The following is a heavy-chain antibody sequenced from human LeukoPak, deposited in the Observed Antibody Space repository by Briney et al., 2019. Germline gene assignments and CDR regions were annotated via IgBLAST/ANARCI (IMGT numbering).Heavy chain of an antibody. Sequence: GGSLRLSCAASGFTVSSNYMSWVRQAPGKGLEWVSYISSSGKTIYYADSVKGRFTISRDNAKNSLYLQMNSLRAEDTAVYYCARASGWYDYWGQGTLVTVSS. CDR2: ISSSGKTI. J-gene: IGHJ4*02. V-gene: IGHV3-48*01. CDR3: ARASGWYDY. D-gene: IGHD6-19*01. CDR1: GFTVSSNY.